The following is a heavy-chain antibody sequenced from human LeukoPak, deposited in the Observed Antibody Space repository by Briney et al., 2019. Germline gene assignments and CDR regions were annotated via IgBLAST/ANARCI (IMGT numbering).Heavy chain of an antibody. CDR2: ISYDGSDK. CDR3: ARPHSSGYRDAFDI. CDR1: GFTFSSYG. J-gene: IGHJ3*02. Sequence: GGSLRLSCAASGFTFSSYGMHWVRQAPGKGLEWVAVISYDGSDKYYADSAKGRFTISRDNSKNTLYLQMNSLRAEDTAVYFCARPHSSGYRDAFDIWGQGTMVTVSS. V-gene: IGHV3-30*03. D-gene: IGHD3-22*01.